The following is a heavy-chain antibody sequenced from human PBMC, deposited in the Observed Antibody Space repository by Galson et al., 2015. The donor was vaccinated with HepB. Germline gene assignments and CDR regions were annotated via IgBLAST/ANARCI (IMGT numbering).Heavy chain of an antibody. CDR3: AKAGRRILAALDI. CDR2: ISGSGGST. CDR1: GFTFSSYA. V-gene: IGHV3-23*01. D-gene: IGHD2/OR15-2a*01. J-gene: IGHJ3*02. Sequence: SLRLSCAASGFTFSSYAMSWVRQAPGKGLEGVSAISGSGGSTYYADSVKGRFTISRDNSKNTLYLQMNSLRAEDTAVYYCAKAGRRILAALDIWGQGTMVTVSS.